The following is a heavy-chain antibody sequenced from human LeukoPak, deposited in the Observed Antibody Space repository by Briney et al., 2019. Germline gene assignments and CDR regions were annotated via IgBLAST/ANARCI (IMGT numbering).Heavy chain of an antibody. J-gene: IGHJ6*02. CDR1: GYTFTGYY. CDR3: ARGSRGYCSSTSCYTVVHYYGMDV. D-gene: IGHD2-2*02. Sequence: GASVKVSCKASGYTFTGYYMHWVRQAPGQGLEWMGWINPNSGGTNYAQKFQGRVTMTRDTSISTAYMELSRLRSDDTAVYYCARGSRGYCSSTSCYTVVHYYGMDVWGQGTTVTVS. CDR2: INPNSGGT. V-gene: IGHV1-2*02.